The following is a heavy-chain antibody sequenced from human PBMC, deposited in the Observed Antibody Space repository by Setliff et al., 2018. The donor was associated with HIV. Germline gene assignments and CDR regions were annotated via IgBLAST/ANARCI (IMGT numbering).Heavy chain of an antibody. CDR3: ARGLVVPASTSYYMDV. CDR1: GGSFSGYY. V-gene: IGHV4-34*01. D-gene: IGHD2-2*01. Sequence: PSETLSLTCAVYGGSFSGYYWSWIRQPPGKGLEWVGEINHSGSTNYNPSLKSRVTISVDTSKNQFSLKLSSVTAADTAVYYCARGLVVPASTSYYMDVWGKGTTVTVSS. J-gene: IGHJ6*03. CDR2: INHSGST.